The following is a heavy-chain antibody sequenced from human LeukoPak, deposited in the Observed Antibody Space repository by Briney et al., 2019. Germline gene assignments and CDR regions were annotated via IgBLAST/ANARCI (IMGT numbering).Heavy chain of an antibody. Sequence: GESLKISCKGSGYSFTSYWIGWVRQMPGKGLEWMGIIYPGDSDTRYSPSFQGRVTISADKSISTAYLQWSSLKASDTAMYYCARSPLLAGDAFDIWGQGTMVTVSS. CDR3: ARSPLLAGDAFDI. CDR2: IYPGDSDT. CDR1: GYSFTSYW. J-gene: IGHJ3*02. V-gene: IGHV5-51*01.